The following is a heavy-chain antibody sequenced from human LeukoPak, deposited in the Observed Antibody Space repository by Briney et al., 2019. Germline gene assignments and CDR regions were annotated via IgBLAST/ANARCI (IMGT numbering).Heavy chain of an antibody. D-gene: IGHD3-10*01. Sequence: GALRILWSASGITISSYLERWGRQDPGEGVEGGAKQKQDGSEKYYVDSVKGRFTISRDNAKNSLYLQMNSLRAEDTAVYYCAKEGLWFGELLEPFDYWGQGTLVTVSS. J-gene: IGHJ4*02. V-gene: IGHV3-7*01. CDR2: QKQDGSEK. CDR3: AKEGLWFGELLEPFDY. CDR1: GITISSYL.